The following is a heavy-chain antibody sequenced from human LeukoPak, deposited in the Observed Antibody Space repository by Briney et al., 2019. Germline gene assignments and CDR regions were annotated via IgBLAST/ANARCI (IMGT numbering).Heavy chain of an antibody. CDR2: IYHTGIT. CDR3: ARDRDGMGV. D-gene: IGHD3-10*01. CDR1: GDSITSNNW. Sequence: PSETLSLTCAVSGDSITSNNWWTWVRQPPGKGLEWIAAIYHTGITDHNPSLKSRLSLSVDKSKNQFSLKLNSVTAADTAVYYCARDRDGMGVWGQGTSVTVSS. J-gene: IGHJ6*02. V-gene: IGHV4-4*02.